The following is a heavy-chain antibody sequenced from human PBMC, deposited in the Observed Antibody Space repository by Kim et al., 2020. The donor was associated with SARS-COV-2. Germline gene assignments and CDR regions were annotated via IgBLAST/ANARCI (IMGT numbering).Heavy chain of an antibody. J-gene: IGHJ3*02. D-gene: IGHD1-1*01. CDR3: ARESGYYRTSAFDI. V-gene: IGHV3-11*05. Sequence: ADSVKGRFTISRDNAKNSLYLQMNSLRAEDTAVYYCARESGYYRTSAFDIWGQGTMVTVSS.